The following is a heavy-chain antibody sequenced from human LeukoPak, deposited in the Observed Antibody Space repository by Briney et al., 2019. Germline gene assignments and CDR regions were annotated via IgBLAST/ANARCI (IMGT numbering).Heavy chain of an antibody. CDR1: GYTFTGYY. D-gene: IGHD3-3*01. Sequence: ASVKVSCKASGYTFTGYYMHWVRQAPGQGLEWMGWINPNSGGTNYAQKFQGRVTMTRDTSISTAYMELSRLRSDDTAVYYCATGGYYDFWSGYFRDGGYFDYWGQGTPVTVSS. V-gene: IGHV1-2*02. J-gene: IGHJ4*02. CDR2: INPNSGGT. CDR3: ATGGYYDFWSGYFRDGGYFDY.